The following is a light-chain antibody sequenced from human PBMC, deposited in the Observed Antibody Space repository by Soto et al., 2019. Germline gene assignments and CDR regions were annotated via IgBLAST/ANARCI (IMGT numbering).Light chain of an antibody. CDR3: QSYDSSLSGMV. V-gene: IGLV1-40*01. CDR2: GDR. Sequence: QTVVTQPPSVSGAPGQRVTISCTESSSNIGAGYEVHWYQQLPGTAPKLLIYGDRYRPAGVPDRFSGSKSGTSVSLAITGLQSEAEADYHCQSYDSSLSGMVFGGGTKLTVL. J-gene: IGLJ3*02. CDR1: SSNIGAGYE.